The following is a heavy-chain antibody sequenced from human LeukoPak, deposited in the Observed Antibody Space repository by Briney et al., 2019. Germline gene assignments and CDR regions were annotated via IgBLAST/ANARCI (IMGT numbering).Heavy chain of an antibody. Sequence: PGRSLRLSCAASGFTFSSYGMHWVRQAPGKGLEWVAVIWYDGSNKYYADSVKGRFIISRDNSKNTLYLQMNSLRAEDTAVYYCAREGYYGSGSYYSNYWGQGTLVTVSS. V-gene: IGHV3-33*01. D-gene: IGHD3-10*01. CDR3: AREGYYGSGSYYSNY. CDR1: GFTFSSYG. CDR2: IWYDGSNK. J-gene: IGHJ4*02.